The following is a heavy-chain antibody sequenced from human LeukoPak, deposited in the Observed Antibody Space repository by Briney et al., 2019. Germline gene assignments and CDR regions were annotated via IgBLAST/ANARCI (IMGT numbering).Heavy chain of an antibody. CDR3: ATTTGVYYYGMDV. Sequence: SQTLSLTCTVSGGSTSSGSYYWSWIRQPAGKGLEWIGRIYTSGSTNYNPSLKSRVTISVDTSKNQFSLKLSSVTAADTAVYYCATTTGVYYYGMDVWGQGTTVTVSS. CDR2: IYTSGST. J-gene: IGHJ6*02. CDR1: GGSTSSGSYY. V-gene: IGHV4-61*02. D-gene: IGHD1-1*01.